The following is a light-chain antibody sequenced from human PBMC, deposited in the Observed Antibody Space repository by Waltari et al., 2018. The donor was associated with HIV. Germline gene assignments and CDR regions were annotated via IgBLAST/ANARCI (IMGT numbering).Light chain of an antibody. J-gene: IGKJ1*01. V-gene: IGKV2-30*02. Sequence: DVVLTQSPLSLPVTLGQPASISCRSSQSLVHSDGNIYLYWFQQRPGQSPRRLIYKVSNRDSWVPDRFSGSGSGTDFTLKISRVEAEDVAIYYCMQGTHWPPWTFGQGTKVEIE. CDR1: QSLVHSDGNIY. CDR2: KVS. CDR3: MQGTHWPPWT.